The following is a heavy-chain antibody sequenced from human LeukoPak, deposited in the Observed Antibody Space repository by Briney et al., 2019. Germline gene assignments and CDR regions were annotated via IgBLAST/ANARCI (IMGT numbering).Heavy chain of an antibody. Sequence: APLKVSCKPSPGPFSSYAISWVRQAPAQHLECLARIIPIFGIANYPQKFQARVTITADKSTSTAYMELSSLRSEDTAVYYCARGGDSSGPTGFDYWGHGTLVTVSS. D-gene: IGHD3-22*01. CDR1: PGPFSSYA. V-gene: IGHV1-69*04. J-gene: IGHJ4*01. CDR3: ARGGDSSGPTGFDY. CDR2: IIPIFGIA.